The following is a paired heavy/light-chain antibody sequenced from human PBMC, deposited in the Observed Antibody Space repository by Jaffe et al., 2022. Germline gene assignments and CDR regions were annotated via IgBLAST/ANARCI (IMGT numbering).Light chain of an antibody. J-gene: IGKJ4*01. CDR2: DAS. CDR1: QSVSSY. Sequence: EIVLTQSPATLSLSPGERATLSCRASQSVSSYLAWYQQKPGQAPRLLIYDASNRATGIPASFSGSGSGTDFTLTITSLEPEDVAVYYCQQRRNWPLTFGGGTKVEIK. V-gene: IGKV3-11*01. CDR3: QQRRNWPLT.
Heavy chain of an antibody. J-gene: IGHJ5*02. D-gene: IGHD3-22*01. CDR1: GYTFTDFY. V-gene: IGHV1-2*06. Sequence: QVQLVQSGAEVKKPGASVKVSCEASGYTFTDFYMHWVRQAPGQGLEWMGRINPNNGGTNYAQKFQGRVTMTRDTSISTAYMELSGLRSDDTAVYYCARKSSYSDNWFDPWGQGTLVTVSS. CDR2: INPNNGGT. CDR3: ARKSSYSDNWFDP.